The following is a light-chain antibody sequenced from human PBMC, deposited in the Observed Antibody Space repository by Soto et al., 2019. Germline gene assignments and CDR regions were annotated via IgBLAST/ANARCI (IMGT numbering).Light chain of an antibody. CDR1: QGISSY. J-gene: IGKJ4*01. V-gene: IGKV1-9*01. CDR2: AAS. Sequence: DIQLTQSPSFLSASVGDRVTITCRASQGISSYLAWYQQKPGKAPKLLIYAASTLQSGVPSRFSGSGSGTEFTLPISSLEPEDFSTYYCQKPNWLTFGGGTKVEIK. CDR3: QKPNWLT.